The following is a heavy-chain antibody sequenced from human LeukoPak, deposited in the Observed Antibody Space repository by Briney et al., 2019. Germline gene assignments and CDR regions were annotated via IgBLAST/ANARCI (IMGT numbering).Heavy chain of an antibody. CDR1: GGSISSYY. D-gene: IGHD6-13*01. V-gene: IGHV4-59*01. CDR3: ARRLSSSWYDALDI. Sequence: SETLSLTCTVSGGSISSYYWSWIRQPPGKGLEWIGYIYYSGSTNCNPSLKSRVTISVDTSKNQFSPKLSSVTAADTAVYYCARRLSSSWYDALDIWGQGTMVTVSS. CDR2: IYYSGST. J-gene: IGHJ3*02.